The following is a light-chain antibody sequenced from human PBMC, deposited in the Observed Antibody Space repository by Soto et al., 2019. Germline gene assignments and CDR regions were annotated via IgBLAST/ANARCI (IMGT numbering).Light chain of an antibody. Sequence: QSPGTLSLSPGERATLSCRASQSLSSGHLAWYQQKPGQAPSLLFYDASRRATGTPDRFSVSGSGTDFTLTISRLEPEDFAVYYFQQYGDSPRTFGQGTKVDIK. J-gene: IGKJ1*01. CDR3: QQYGDSPRT. CDR1: QSLSSGH. V-gene: IGKV3-20*01. CDR2: DAS.